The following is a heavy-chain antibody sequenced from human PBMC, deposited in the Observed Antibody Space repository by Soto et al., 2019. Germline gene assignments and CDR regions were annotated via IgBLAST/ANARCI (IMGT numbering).Heavy chain of an antibody. J-gene: IGHJ4*02. D-gene: IGHD2-15*01. CDR1: GGPFSGYY. CDR3: ARGFSDIVVVVAATYFDY. V-gene: IGHV4-34*01. Sequence: SETLSLTCAVYGGPFSGYYWSWIRQPPGKGLEWIGEINHSGSTNYNPSLKSRVTISVDTSKNQFSLKLSSVTAADTAVYYCARGFSDIVVVVAATYFDYWGQGTLVTVS. CDR2: INHSGST.